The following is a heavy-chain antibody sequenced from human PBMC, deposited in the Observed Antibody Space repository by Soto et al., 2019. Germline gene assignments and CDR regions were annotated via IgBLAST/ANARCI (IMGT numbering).Heavy chain of an antibody. CDR1: GFTFSSFA. J-gene: IGHJ6*02. CDR2: ISDGGETT. V-gene: IGHV3-15*02. D-gene: IGHD2-2*02. Sequence: QLLESGGALVQPGGSLRLSCAASGFTFSSFAMGWVRQAPGKGLEWVSLISDGGETTDYAAPVKGRFTISRDDSKNTLYLQMNSLKTEDTAVYYCTTDYTPDYYYYGMDVWGQGTTVTVSS. CDR3: TTDYTPDYYYYGMDV.